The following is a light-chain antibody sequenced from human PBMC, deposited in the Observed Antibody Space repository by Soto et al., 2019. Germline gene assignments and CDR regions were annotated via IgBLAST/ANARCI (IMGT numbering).Light chain of an antibody. Sequence: EIVLTQSPGTLSLSPGERATLSCRASQSVSSNDLAWYQQKPGHAPRPLIYRASSRATGIPDRFSGSRAGTDGTLSISGLESEDYTVYYCQQYGNSPWRFGHGTKVEIK. J-gene: IGKJ1*01. V-gene: IGKV3-20*01. CDR2: RAS. CDR1: QSVSSND. CDR3: QQYGNSPWR.